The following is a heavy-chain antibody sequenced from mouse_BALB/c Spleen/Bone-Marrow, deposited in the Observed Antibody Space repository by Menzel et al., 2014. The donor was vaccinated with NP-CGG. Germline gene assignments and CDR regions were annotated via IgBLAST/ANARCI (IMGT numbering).Heavy chain of an antibody. CDR1: GFNIKDTY. J-gene: IGHJ3*01. CDR3: ASYYYGSSGFAY. V-gene: IGHV14-3*02. D-gene: IGHD1-1*01. Sequence: EVQLQQSGAEPVKPGASVKLSCTASGFNIKDTYMHWVKQRPEQGLGWIGRFDPANGNTKYDPKFQGKATITADTSSNTAYLQLSSLTSEDTAVYYCASYYYGSSGFAYWGQGTLVTVSA. CDR2: FDPANGNT.